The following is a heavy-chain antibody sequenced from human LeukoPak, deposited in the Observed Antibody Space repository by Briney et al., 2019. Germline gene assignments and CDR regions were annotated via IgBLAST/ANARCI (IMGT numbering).Heavy chain of an antibody. CDR1: GYTFTDYY. Sequence: GASVKVSCKASGYTFTDYYLHWVRQAPGQGLEWMGWMNPNSGGTNYAQKFQGRVSMTTDTSISTAYMELSRLRSDDTAVYYCARDPTYGAFDYWGQGTLVTVSS. D-gene: IGHD4-17*01. J-gene: IGHJ4*02. CDR2: MNPNSGGT. CDR3: ARDPTYGAFDY. V-gene: IGHV1-2*02.